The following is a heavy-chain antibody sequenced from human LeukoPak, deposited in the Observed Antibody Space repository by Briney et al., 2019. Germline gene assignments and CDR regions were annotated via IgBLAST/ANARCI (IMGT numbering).Heavy chain of an antibody. J-gene: IGHJ4*02. D-gene: IGHD6-13*01. CDR3: AKGAGSNWYYFDY. V-gene: IGHV3-9*01. CDR2: ISWNSGSI. Sequence: GGSLRLSCAASGFTFDDYAMHWVRQAPGKGLEWVAGISWNSGSIGYADSVQGRFTISRDTARDSLYLQMNILRAEDTALYYCAKGAGSNWYYFDYWGQGTLVTVSS. CDR1: GFTFDDYA.